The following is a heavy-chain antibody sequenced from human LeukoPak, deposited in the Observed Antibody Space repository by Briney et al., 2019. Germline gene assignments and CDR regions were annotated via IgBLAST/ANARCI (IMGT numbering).Heavy chain of an antibody. V-gene: IGHV3-23*01. CDR1: GFTFSSYA. CDR3: AKITKATTPNY. J-gene: IGHJ4*02. Sequence: GGSLRLSCAASGFTFSSYAMNWVRQASGKGLEWVSGITDSGRKTYYADSVKGRFSISRDNSKNTVYLQMSDLRAEDTAVYYCAKITKATTPNYWGQGTLVTVSS. CDR2: ITDSGRKT. D-gene: IGHD4-17*01.